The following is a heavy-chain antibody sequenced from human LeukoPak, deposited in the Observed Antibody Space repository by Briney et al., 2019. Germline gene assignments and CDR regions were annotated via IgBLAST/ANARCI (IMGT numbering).Heavy chain of an antibody. CDR1: GYTFTGYY. Sequence: ASVKVSCKASGYTFTGYYMHWVRQAPGQGLEWMGWITPNSGGTNYAQKFQGRVTMTRDTSISTAYMELSRLRSDDTAVYYCARCGDIVVVPAAHIWFDPWGQGTLVTVSS. V-gene: IGHV1-2*02. CDR2: ITPNSGGT. CDR3: ARCGDIVVVPAAHIWFDP. J-gene: IGHJ5*02. D-gene: IGHD2-2*01.